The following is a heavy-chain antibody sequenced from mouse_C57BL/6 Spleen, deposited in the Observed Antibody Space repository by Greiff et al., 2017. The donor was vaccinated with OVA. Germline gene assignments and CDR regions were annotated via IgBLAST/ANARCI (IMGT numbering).Heavy chain of an antibody. CDR3: AGDYDVGYFDY. V-gene: IGHV1-81*01. Sequence: QVQLQQSGAELARPGASVKLSCKASGYTFTSYGISWVKQRTGQGLEWIGEIYPRSGNTYYNEKFKGKATLTADKSSSTAYMELRSLTAEDSAVYFCAGDYDVGYFDYWGQGTTLTVSS. CDR1: GYTFTSYG. D-gene: IGHD2-4*01. CDR2: IYPRSGNT. J-gene: IGHJ2*01.